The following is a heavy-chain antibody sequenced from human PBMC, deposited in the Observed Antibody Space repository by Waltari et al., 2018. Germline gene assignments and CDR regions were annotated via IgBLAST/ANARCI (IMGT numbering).Heavy chain of an antibody. CDR2: INHSGST. J-gene: IGHJ4*02. CDR3: ARLSTYTQDTAYGDSRPGFDY. Sequence: QVQLQQWGAGLLKPSETLSLTCAVYGGSFSGYYWSWIRQPPGNGLEWIGEINHSGSTNYNPSLKSRVTISVDTSKNQFSLKLSSVTAADTAVYYCARLSTYTQDTAYGDSRPGFDYWGQGTLVTVSS. V-gene: IGHV4-34*01. D-gene: IGHD4-17*01. CDR1: GGSFSGYY.